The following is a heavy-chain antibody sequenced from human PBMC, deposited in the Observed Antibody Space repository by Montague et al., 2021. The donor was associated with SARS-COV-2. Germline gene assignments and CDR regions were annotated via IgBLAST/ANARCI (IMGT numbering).Heavy chain of an antibody. J-gene: IGHJ4*02. Sequence: SETLSLTCTVSGGSISSSSYYWGWIRQPPGKGLEWIGSIYYSGSTYYNPSLKSRVTISVDTSKNQFSLKLSSVTAADTAVYYCARHGKTRIAMIVVVIGYLDYWGQGTLGTVSS. CDR2: IYYSGST. CDR3: ARHGKTRIAMIVVVIGYLDY. V-gene: IGHV4-39*01. CDR1: GGSISSSSYY. D-gene: IGHD3-22*01.